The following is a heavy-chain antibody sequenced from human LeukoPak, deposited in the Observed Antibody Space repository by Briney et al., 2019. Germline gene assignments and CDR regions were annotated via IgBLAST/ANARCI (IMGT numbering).Heavy chain of an antibody. Sequence: SETLSLTCTVSGGSISSYYWSWIRQPPGKGLEWIGYIYYSGGTNYNPSLKSRVTISVDTSKNQFSLKLSSVTAADTAVYYCARVIGGGRDAFDIWGQGTMVTVS. D-gene: IGHD2-15*01. CDR1: GGSISSYY. CDR2: IYYSGGT. J-gene: IGHJ3*02. CDR3: ARVIGGGRDAFDI. V-gene: IGHV4-59*01.